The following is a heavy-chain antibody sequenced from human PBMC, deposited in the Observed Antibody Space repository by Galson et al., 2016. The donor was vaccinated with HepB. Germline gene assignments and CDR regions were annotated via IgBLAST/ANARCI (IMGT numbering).Heavy chain of an antibody. CDR2: ISSDGSST. Sequence: SLRLSCAASGFTFSSSWMHWFRQAPGKGLVWVSRISSDGSSTNYADSVKGRFTISRDNAKNTLQLQMNSLTAGDTAVYYCAVYSFPIAAAGPARSLQHWGQGTLVTVSS. CDR1: GFTFSSSW. D-gene: IGHD6-13*01. V-gene: IGHV3-74*01. J-gene: IGHJ1*01. CDR3: AVYSFPIAAAGPARSLQH.